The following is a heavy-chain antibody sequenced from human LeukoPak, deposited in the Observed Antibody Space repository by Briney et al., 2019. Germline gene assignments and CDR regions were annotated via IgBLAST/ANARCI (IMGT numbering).Heavy chain of an antibody. D-gene: IGHD4-17*01. J-gene: IGHJ5*02. CDR1: GFTFSSYD. CDR2: IWYDGSNK. Sequence: RGSLRLSCAASGFTFSSYDMHWVRQAPGRGLEWVAFIWYDGSNKTYTDSVRGRFTISRDNYKNTLQLQMNSLRAEDTAVYDWARGNYYCDENWFDPWGQGTLVTVSS. V-gene: IGHV3-33*01. CDR3: ARGNYYCDENWFDP.